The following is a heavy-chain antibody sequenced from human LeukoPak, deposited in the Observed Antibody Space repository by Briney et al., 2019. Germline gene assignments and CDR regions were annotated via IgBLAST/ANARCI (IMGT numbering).Heavy chain of an antibody. J-gene: IGHJ3*02. V-gene: IGHV5-51*01. CDR1: GYSFTSYW. Sequence: GESLKISCKGSGYSFTSYWIGWVRQMPGKGLQWMGVIYPDDSDTKYSPSFQGQVTISADRSLNTAYLQWSSLKASDTGIYYCAADYFGSGNSATFDIWGQGTMVTVSS. CDR2: IYPDDSDT. D-gene: IGHD3-10*01. CDR3: AADYFGSGNSATFDI.